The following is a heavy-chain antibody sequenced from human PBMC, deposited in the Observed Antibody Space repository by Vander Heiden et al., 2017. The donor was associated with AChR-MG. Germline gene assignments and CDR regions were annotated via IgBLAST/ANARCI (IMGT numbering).Heavy chain of an antibody. V-gene: IGHV3-9*01. CDR3: AKEFDSGWSF. CDR1: GFTFDDYA. J-gene: IGHJ4*02. CDR2: ISWNSGSI. Sequence: EVQLVESGGGLVQPGRSLRLSCAASGFTFDDYAMHWVRQAPGKGLEWVSGISWNSGSIGYADSVKGRLTISRDNAKNSLYLQMNSLRAEDTALYYCAKEFDSGWSFWGQGTLVTVSS. D-gene: IGHD6-19*01.